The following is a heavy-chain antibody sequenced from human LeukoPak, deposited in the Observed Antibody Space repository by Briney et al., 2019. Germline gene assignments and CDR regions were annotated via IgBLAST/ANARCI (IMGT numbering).Heavy chain of an antibody. CDR2: ISGSGGST. Sequence: PGGSLRLSCAASGFTFSSYAMSWVRQAPGKGLEWVSAISGSGGSTYYADSEKGRFTISRDNSKNTLYLQMNSLRAEDTAVYYCAKESYSSSWYRYYYYGMDVWGQGTTVTVSS. D-gene: IGHD6-13*01. J-gene: IGHJ6*02. V-gene: IGHV3-23*01. CDR1: GFTFSSYA. CDR3: AKESYSSSWYRYYYYGMDV.